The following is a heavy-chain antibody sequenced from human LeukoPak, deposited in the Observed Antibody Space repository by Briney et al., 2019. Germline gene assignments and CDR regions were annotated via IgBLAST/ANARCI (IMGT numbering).Heavy chain of an antibody. CDR3: ARNSIAAAGSY. CDR1: GGSFSGYY. D-gene: IGHD6-13*01. J-gene: IGHJ4*02. V-gene: IGHV4-34*01. CDR2: INHSGST. Sequence: SETLSLTCAAYGGSFSGYYWSWIRQPPGKGLEWIGEINHSGSTNYNPSLKSRVTISVDTSKNQFSLKLSSVTAADTAVYYCARNSIAAAGSYWGQGTLVTVSS.